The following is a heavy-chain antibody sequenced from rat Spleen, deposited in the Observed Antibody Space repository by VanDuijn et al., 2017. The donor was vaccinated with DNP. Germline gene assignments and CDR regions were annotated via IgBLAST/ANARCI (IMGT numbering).Heavy chain of an antibody. V-gene: IGHV5-31*01. Sequence: EVQLVESGGDLVQPGRSLNLSCVASGFTFKNYWMTWIRQVPGKGLEWVASITSSDANPYYPDYVKGRFTISRDNAQDSLYLQINSLRPEDTATYYCARFDGYSYLYLMDVWGQGTSVTVSS. CDR2: ITSSDANP. CDR1: GFTFKNYW. J-gene: IGHJ4*01. CDR3: ARFDGYSYLYLMDV. D-gene: IGHD1-12*01.